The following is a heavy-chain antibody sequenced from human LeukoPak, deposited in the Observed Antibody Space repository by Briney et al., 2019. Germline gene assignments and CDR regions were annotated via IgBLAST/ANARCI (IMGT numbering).Heavy chain of an antibody. CDR3: ATDFYDST. J-gene: IGHJ5*02. CDR1: GFTFSNAW. D-gene: IGHD3-22*01. CDR2: IRSNSDGGTI. V-gene: IGHV3-15*07. Sequence: GGSMRLSCATSGFTFSNAWVNWVRQAPGKGLEWVGRIRSNSDGGTIDYAAPVKGRFTLSRDDSKTTLYLQMNSLQTEDTAVYYCATDFYDSTWGQGTLVTVSS.